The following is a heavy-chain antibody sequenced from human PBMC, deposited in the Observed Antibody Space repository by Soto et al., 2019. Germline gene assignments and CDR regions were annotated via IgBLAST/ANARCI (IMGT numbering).Heavy chain of an antibody. CDR1: GFTFSSYG. CDR3: VRFSGLDV. Sequence: PGGSLRLSCAASGFTFSSYGMHWVRQAPGKGLEWVARIKDGGDETSYAESVKGRFTISRDNAKNTLHLQMSSLRSEDTAVYYCVRFSGLDVWGQGTTVTVSS. V-gene: IGHV3-74*01. CDR2: IKDGGDET. J-gene: IGHJ6*02.